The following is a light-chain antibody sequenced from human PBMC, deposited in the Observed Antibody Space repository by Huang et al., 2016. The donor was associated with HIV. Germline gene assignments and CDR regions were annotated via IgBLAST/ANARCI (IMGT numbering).Light chain of an antibody. CDR1: QTISNNY. CDR2: GAS. Sequence: DIVLTQSPGTLSLSLGEGATLSCRASQTISNNYLAWYQQKPGQAPSLLIYGASRRAAGVPDRFSGSGSGTDFTLTISRLEPEDCAVFYSQQYDSSPTSFGQGTKLEIK. J-gene: IGKJ2*03. CDR3: QQYDSSPTS. V-gene: IGKV3-20*01.